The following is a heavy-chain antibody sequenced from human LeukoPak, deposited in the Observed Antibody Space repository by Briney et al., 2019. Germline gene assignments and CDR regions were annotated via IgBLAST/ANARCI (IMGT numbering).Heavy chain of an antibody. CDR3: ARDTVSGGVVVPAASDY. CDR2: INPNSGGT. J-gene: IGHJ4*02. V-gene: IGHV1-2*02. D-gene: IGHD2-2*01. Sequence: GASVKVSCKASGYTFTGYYMHWVRQAPGQGLEWMGWINPNSGGTNYAQKFQGRVTMTRDTSISTAYMELSRLRSDDTAVYYCARDTVSGGVVVPAASDYWGQGTLVTVSS. CDR1: GYTFTGYY.